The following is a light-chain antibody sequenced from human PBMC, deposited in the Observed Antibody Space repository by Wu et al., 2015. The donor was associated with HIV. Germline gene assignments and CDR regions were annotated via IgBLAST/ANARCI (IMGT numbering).Light chain of an antibody. Sequence: EIVLTQSPGTLSLSPGERATLSCRASQSVRSDYLGWYQQRPGQAPRLLIYGASSRVTGIPDRFSGSGSGTDFTLTISSLRSDDLAVYYCQQYTNWPPLTFGGGTRVEIK. J-gene: IGKJ4*01. CDR1: QSVRSDY. CDR2: GAS. CDR3: QQYTNWPPLT. V-gene: IGKV3-20*01.